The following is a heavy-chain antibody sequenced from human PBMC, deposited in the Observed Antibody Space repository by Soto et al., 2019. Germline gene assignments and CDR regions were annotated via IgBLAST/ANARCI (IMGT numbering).Heavy chain of an antibody. CDR1: GFSLNTAGLG. CDR3: VHSRCGGDCLQSYSSHFSYGLDV. J-gene: IGHJ6*02. CDR2: IYWDYAK. Sequence: QITLKESGPTLVKPTQTLTLTCTFSGFSLNTAGLGVGWIRQPPGKALEWLALIYWDYAKRYNPSLKSRLTITSDTSYYHVVLTMTIMDPVDAGTYYCVHSRCGGDCLQSYSSHFSYGLDVWGQGTTVTVSS. V-gene: IGHV2-5*02. D-gene: IGHD2-21*02.